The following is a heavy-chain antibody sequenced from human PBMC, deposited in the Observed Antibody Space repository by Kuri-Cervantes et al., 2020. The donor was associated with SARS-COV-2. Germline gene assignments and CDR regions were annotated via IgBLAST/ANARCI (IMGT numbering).Heavy chain of an antibody. CDR3: ARGYSGYVGAFDI. CDR1: GFTVSSNY. J-gene: IGHJ3*02. V-gene: IGHV3-66*02. Sequence: GESLKISCAASGFTVSSNYMSWVRQAPGKGLEWVSVIYSGGSTYYADSVKGRFTISRDNSKNTLYLQMNSLRAEDTAVYYCARGYSGYVGAFDIWGQGTMVTVSS. D-gene: IGHD5-12*01. CDR2: IYSGGST.